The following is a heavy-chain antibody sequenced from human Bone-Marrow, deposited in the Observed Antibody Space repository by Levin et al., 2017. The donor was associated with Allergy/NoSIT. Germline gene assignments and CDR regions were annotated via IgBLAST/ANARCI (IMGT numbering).Heavy chain of an antibody. V-gene: IGHV3-21*01. D-gene: IGHD5-24*01. Sequence: PWGSLRLSCAASGFVFSSYTMNWVRQAPGKGLEWVSFIDSSSSNIYHADSVKGRFTISRDNAKNSLFLQMNSLRAEDTALYYCARETPVEMATVIDSWGQGTLVTVSS. CDR2: IDSSSSNI. J-gene: IGHJ4*02. CDR3: ARETPVEMATVIDS. CDR1: GFVFSSYT.